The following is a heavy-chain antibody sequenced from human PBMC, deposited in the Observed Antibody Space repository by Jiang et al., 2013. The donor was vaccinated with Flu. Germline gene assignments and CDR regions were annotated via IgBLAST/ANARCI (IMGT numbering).Heavy chain of an antibody. CDR3: ARLGTSGYLFHY. Sequence: SGSGLVKPSETLSLTCTVSGGSISSPSYYWGWIRQPPGKGLEWIGSIYYNGNTYYNRSLRSRVTLSVDTSKNQFSLKLSSVTAADRAVYFCARLGTSGYLFHYWGQGTLVTVSS. J-gene: IGHJ4*02. CDR2: IYYNGNT. D-gene: IGHD3-3*01. V-gene: IGHV4-39*01. CDR1: GGSISSPSYY.